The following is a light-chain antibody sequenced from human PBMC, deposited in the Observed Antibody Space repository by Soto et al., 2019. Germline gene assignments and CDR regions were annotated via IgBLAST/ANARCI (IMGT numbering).Light chain of an antibody. J-gene: IGLJ2*01. Sequence: QSVLTQPPSVSGAPRQRVTISCSGGSSNIGNNAVNWYQQFPGKAPKLLVYYDELLPSGVSDRFSGSKSGTSASLAISGLQSEDEADYYCAAWDDSLDGVVFGGGTKLTVL. V-gene: IGLV1-36*01. CDR1: SSNIGNNA. CDR2: YDE. CDR3: AAWDDSLDGVV.